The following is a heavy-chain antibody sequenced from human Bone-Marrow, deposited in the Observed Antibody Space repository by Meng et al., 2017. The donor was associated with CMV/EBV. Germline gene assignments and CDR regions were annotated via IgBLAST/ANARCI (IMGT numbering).Heavy chain of an antibody. CDR1: GFTVSSNY. CDR3: ARAIVGATSDYFDY. Sequence: GESLKISCAASGFTVSSNYMSWVRQAPGKGLEWVSVIYSGGSTYYADSVKGRFTISRDNSKNTLYLQMNSLRAEDTAVYYCARAIVGATSDYFDYWGQGTLVTVS. D-gene: IGHD1-26*01. V-gene: IGHV3-53*01. CDR2: IYSGGST. J-gene: IGHJ4*02.